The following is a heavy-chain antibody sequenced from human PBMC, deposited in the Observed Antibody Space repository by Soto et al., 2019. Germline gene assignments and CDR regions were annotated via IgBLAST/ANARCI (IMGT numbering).Heavy chain of an antibody. V-gene: IGHV1-18*01. Sequence: QVQLVQSGAEVKKPGASVKVSCKASGYTFTSYGISWVRQAPGQGLEWMGWISAYNGNTNYAQKLQGRVTMTTDISTSTAYLELSSLGSDDTAVYYCASVYGSTIGRGELSEYWGQGTLVTVSS. D-gene: IGHD3-10*01. CDR3: ASVYGSTIGRGELSEY. CDR1: GYTFTSYG. J-gene: IGHJ4*02. CDR2: ISAYNGNT.